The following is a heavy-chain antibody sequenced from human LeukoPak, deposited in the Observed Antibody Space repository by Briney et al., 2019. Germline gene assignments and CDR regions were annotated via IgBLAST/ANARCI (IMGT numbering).Heavy chain of an antibody. J-gene: IGHJ3*02. CDR3: ARGGNTAMALDAFAI. CDR1: GFTFDDYA. CDR2: ISGDGGST. D-gene: IGHD5-18*01. V-gene: IGHV3-43*02. Sequence: GGSLRLSCAASGFTFDDYAMHWVRQAPGKGREWVSLISGDGGSTYYADSVKGRFTISRDNSKNSLYLQMNSLRTEDTGLSYFARGGNTAMALDAFAIWSEGAQATVPS.